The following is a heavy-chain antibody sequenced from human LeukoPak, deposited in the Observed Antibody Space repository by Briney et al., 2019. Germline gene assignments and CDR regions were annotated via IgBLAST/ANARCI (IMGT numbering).Heavy chain of an antibody. CDR1: GGSISSGGYY. CDR3: ARDCSGDSCSFDI. J-gene: IGHJ3*02. Sequence: SQTLSLTCTVSGGSISSGGYYWSWIRQHPGKGLEWIGYIYYSGSTYYNPSLKSRVTISVDTSKNQFSLKLSSVTAADTAVYYCARDCSGDSCSFDIWGQGTMVTVSS. CDR2: IYYSGST. D-gene: IGHD2-15*01. V-gene: IGHV4-31*03.